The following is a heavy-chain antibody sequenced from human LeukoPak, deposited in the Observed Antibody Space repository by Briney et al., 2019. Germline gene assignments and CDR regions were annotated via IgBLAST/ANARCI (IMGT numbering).Heavy chain of an antibody. D-gene: IGHD3-22*01. CDR3: ARHSSSGYYLQD. Sequence: GESLKISCKTSGYTFTGYWIGWVRQMPGKGLEWMGIIYPGDSATRYSPSFQGQVTISADKSINTAYLQWTNLKASDTAMYYCARHSSSGYYLQDFGQGTLVTVSS. CDR1: GYTFTGYW. J-gene: IGHJ1*01. CDR2: IYPGDSAT. V-gene: IGHV5-51*01.